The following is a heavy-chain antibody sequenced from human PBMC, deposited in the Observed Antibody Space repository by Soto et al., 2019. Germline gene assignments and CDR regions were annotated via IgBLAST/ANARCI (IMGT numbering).Heavy chain of an antibody. D-gene: IGHD2-2*01. V-gene: IGHV1-69*02. Sequence: GASVKVSCKASGGTFSSYTISWVRQAPGQGLEWMGRIIPILGIANYAQKFQGRVTITADKSTSTAYMELSGLRSEDTAVYYCASPLPAATPYYYFGMDVWGQGTTVTVS. CDR2: IIPILGIA. CDR3: ASPLPAATPYYYFGMDV. J-gene: IGHJ6*02. CDR1: GGTFSSYT.